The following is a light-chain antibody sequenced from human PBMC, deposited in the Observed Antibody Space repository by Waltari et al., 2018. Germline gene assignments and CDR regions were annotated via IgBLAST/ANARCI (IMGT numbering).Light chain of an antibody. Sequence: QSVLTQPPSASGTPGQRVTISCSGSSSNIGTNTVNWYVQLPGMAPKLLIYSADKRPSGVPDRISGSKSGTSASLAISVLQSEDEADYYCATWDDGLNGPEFGGGTKLTVL. V-gene: IGLV1-44*01. CDR1: SSNIGTNT. J-gene: IGLJ3*02. CDR3: ATWDDGLNGPE. CDR2: SAD.